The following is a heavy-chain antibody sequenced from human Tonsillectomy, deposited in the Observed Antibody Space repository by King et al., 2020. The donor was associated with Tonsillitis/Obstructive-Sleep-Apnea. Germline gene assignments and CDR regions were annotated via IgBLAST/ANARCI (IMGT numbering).Heavy chain of an antibody. V-gene: IGHV1-3*01. J-gene: IGHJ4*02. Sequence: QLVQSGAEVKKPGASVKVSCKASGYTFTSYAMHWVRQAPGQRLEWMGGINAGNGNTKSSQKFQGGVTITRDTSASTAYMGLSSLRSEETPVYYCARDYIWGSYRYFDYWGQGTPVTVSS. CDR2: INAGNGNT. D-gene: IGHD3-16*02. CDR1: GYTFTSYA. CDR3: ARDYIWGSYRYFDY.